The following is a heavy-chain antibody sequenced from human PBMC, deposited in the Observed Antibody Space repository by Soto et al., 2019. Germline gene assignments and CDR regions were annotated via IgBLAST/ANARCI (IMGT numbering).Heavy chain of an antibody. CDR1: GYTFTSYG. D-gene: IGHD2-15*01. V-gene: IGHV1-18*01. J-gene: IGHJ1*01. Sequence: ASVKATCEASGYTFTSYGISWVRQAPGQGLEWMGWISAYNGNTNYAQKLQGRVTMTTDTSTSTAYMELRSLRSDDTAVYYCARGYCSGGSCYSGYFQHWGQGTLVTVSS. CDR2: ISAYNGNT. CDR3: ARGYCSGGSCYSGYFQH.